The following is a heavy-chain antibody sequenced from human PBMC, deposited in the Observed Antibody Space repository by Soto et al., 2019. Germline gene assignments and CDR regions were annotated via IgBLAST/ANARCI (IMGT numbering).Heavy chain of an antibody. D-gene: IGHD2-2*01. CDR3: ARIILCRSGAYLHDS. V-gene: IGHV2-70*11. J-gene: IGHJ5*01. CDR2: IDWDDAK. Sequence: SGPTLVNPTQTLTLTCTFSGFSLSASRVSISWIRQPPGKALEWLARIDWDDAKYFNTSLKTRLTVSKDTSKTQVVLTMTNVDPVDTGSYYCARIILCRSGAYLHDSWGQGTLDTVSS. CDR1: GFSLSASRVS.